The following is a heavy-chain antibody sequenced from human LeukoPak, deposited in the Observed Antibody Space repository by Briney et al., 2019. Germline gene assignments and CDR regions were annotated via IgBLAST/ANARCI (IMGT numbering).Heavy chain of an antibody. CDR3: ARAGSHYYGSGSGFYFDY. CDR1: GFSFSSYS. D-gene: IGHD3-10*01. Sequence: GGSLRLSCAASGFSFSSYSMNWVRQAPGKGLEWVSYIRSSSSTIYYADSVKGRFTISRDNAKNSLYLQMNSLRGEDTAVYYCARAGSHYYGSGSGFYFDYWAREPWSPSPQ. J-gene: IGHJ4*02. CDR2: IRSSSSTI. V-gene: IGHV3-48*01.